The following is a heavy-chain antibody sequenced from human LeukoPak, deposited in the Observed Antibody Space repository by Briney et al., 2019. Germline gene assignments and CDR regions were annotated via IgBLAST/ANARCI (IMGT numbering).Heavy chain of an antibody. Sequence: SETLSLTCTVSGGSISSYYWSWIRQPPGKGLEWIGYIYYSGSTNYNPSLKSRVTISVDTSKNQFSRKLSSVTAADTAVYYCARDHDAFDIWGQGTMVTVSS. V-gene: IGHV4-59*01. J-gene: IGHJ3*02. CDR2: IYYSGST. CDR1: GGSISSYY. CDR3: ARDHDAFDI.